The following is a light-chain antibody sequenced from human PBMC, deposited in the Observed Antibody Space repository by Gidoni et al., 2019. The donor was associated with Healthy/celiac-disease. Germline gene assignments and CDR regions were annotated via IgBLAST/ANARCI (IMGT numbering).Light chain of an antibody. CDR3: QQYYIYPYT. CDR2: AAS. CDR1: QGISSY. Sequence: AIRMTPSPSSLSASTGDRVTITCRASQGISSYLDWYQQTPGKAPKLLIYAASTLKSGVPSRFSGRGSWTDFTLTIICLQSEDFATYYCQQYYIYPYTFGQGTKLEIK. V-gene: IGKV1-8*01. J-gene: IGKJ2*01.